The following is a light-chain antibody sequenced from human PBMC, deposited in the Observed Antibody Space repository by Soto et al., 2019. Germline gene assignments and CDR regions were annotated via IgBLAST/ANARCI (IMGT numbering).Light chain of an antibody. CDR2: KAS. V-gene: IGKV1-5*03. Sequence: GDRVTITCRASHRISTYLAWYQQKPGKAPNLLIYKASTLETGVPSRFSGSGSGTEFTLTISSLQPDDFASYYCQQYDTYPWTFGQGTKVEIK. CDR1: HRISTY. CDR3: QQYDTYPWT. J-gene: IGKJ1*01.